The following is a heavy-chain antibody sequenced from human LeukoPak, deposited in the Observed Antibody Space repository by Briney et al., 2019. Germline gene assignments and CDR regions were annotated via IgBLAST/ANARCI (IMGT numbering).Heavy chain of an antibody. CDR2: IIPILGIT. CDR1: GGSFSSYA. CDR3: ARAGLFNWYFDL. V-gene: IGHV1-69*04. Sequence: EASVKVSCKASGGSFSSYAISWVRQAPGQGLEWMGRIIPILGITNYAQKFQGRVTITADKSTSTAYMELSSLRSDDTAVYYCARAGLFNWYFDLWGRGTLVTVSS. J-gene: IGHJ2*01.